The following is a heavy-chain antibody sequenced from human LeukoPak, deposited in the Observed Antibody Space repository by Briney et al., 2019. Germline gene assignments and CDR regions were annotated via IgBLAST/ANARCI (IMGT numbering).Heavy chain of an antibody. J-gene: IGHJ4*02. D-gene: IGHD3-9*01. V-gene: IGHV4-34*01. CDR1: GGSFSGYY. CDR3: ARGRIRYYDVLTGYDKGFDY. CDR2: ITHSGST. Sequence: SETLSLTCAVYGGSFSGYYWSWIRQPPGKGLEWIGEITHSGSTNYNPSLKSRVTISVDTSKNQFSLKLRSVTAADTAVYYCARGRIRYYDVLTGYDKGFDYWGQGTLVTVSS.